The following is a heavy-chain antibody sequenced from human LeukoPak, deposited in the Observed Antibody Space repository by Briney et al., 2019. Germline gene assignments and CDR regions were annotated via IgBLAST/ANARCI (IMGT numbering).Heavy chain of an antibody. J-gene: IGHJ4*02. Sequence: KASETLSLTCAVYGVSFSGYYWSWIRQPPGKGLEWIGEVNHSGSTNYNPSLKSRVTISVDTSKNQFSLKLSSVTAADTAVYYCARGEGNYYDSSGYYIDYWGQGTLVTVSS. V-gene: IGHV4-34*01. CDR2: VNHSGST. CDR1: GVSFSGYY. D-gene: IGHD3-22*01. CDR3: ARGEGNYYDSSGYYIDY.